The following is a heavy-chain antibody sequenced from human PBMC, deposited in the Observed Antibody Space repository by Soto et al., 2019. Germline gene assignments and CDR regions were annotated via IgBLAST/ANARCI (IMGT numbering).Heavy chain of an antibody. CDR2: IKQDGSEK. CDR3: ARDDGGDFKWINIWLTPFGMDV. D-gene: IGHD5-12*01. CDR1: GFTFSSYW. Sequence: GGSLRLSCAASGFTFSSYWMSWVRQAPGKGLEWVANIKQDGSEKYYVDSVKGRFTISRDNAKNSLYLQMNSLRAEDTAVYYCARDDGGDFKWINIWLTPFGMDVWGQGTTVTVSS. J-gene: IGHJ6*02. V-gene: IGHV3-7*01.